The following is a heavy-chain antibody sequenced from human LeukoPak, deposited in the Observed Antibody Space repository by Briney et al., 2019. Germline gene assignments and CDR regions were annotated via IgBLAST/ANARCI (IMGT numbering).Heavy chain of an antibody. CDR2: INSDGSST. CDR3: ARERAYYGSGSYYRKGGWFDP. V-gene: IGHV3-74*01. CDR1: GFTFSSYW. D-gene: IGHD3-10*01. J-gene: IGHJ5*02. Sequence: GGSLRLSCAASGFTFSSYWMHWVRQAPGKGLVWVSRINSDGSSTSYADSVKGRFTISRDNAKNTLYLQMNSLRAEDTAVYYRARERAYYGSGSYYRKGGWFDPWGQGTLVTVSS.